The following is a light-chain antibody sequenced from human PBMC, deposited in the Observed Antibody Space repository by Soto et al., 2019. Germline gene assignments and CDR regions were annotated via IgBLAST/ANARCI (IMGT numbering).Light chain of an antibody. J-gene: IGKJ3*01. CDR3: QQLNSYPPFT. CDR1: QGISSY. CDR2: AAS. Sequence: IQLTQSPSSLSASVGDRVTITCRASQGISSYLAWYQQKPGKAPKLLIYAASTLQSGVPSRFSGSGSGTVFTLTISSLQPEDFATYYCQQLNSYPPFTFGPGTKVDIK. V-gene: IGKV1-9*01.